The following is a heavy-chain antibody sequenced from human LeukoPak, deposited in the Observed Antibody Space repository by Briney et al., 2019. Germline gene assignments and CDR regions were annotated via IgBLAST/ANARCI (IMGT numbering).Heavy chain of an antibody. V-gene: IGHV3-23*01. CDR3: AKPASSGSYADAFDV. D-gene: IGHD3-10*01. J-gene: IGHJ3*01. CDR1: GFTFSSYA. CDR2: ISGSGGST. Sequence: GGSLRLSCAASGFTFSSYAMRWVRQAPGKGLEWVSAISGSGGSTYYADSVKGRFTISRDNSKNTLYLQMNSLRAEDTAVYYCAKPASSGSYADAFDVWGQGTMVTVSS.